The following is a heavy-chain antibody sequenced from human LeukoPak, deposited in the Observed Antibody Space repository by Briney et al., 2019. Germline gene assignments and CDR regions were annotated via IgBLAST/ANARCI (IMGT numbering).Heavy chain of an antibody. CDR3: ARENFDS. CDR1: GFAFSNFA. J-gene: IGHJ5*01. Sequence: GGSLRLSCSASGFAFSNFAMHWVRQAPGKGLEWVAVVSYEGTIKYYSDSAKGRFTISRDNSANIISLQMNSLTTQDTATYYCARENFDSWGQGTLVAVSS. V-gene: IGHV3-30*14. CDR2: VSYEGTIK.